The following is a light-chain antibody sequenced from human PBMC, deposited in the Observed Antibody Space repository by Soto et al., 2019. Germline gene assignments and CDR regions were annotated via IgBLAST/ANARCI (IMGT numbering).Light chain of an antibody. CDR1: QSISSW. CDR2: DAS. V-gene: IGKV1-5*01. CDR3: QQYNSYSPAWT. Sequence: DIQMTQSPSTLSASVGARVTITCRASQSISSWLAWYQQKPGKAPKLLIYDASSLESGVPSRFSGSGSGTEFTLTISSLQPDDFATYYCQQYNSYSPAWTFGQGTKVDI. J-gene: IGKJ1*01.